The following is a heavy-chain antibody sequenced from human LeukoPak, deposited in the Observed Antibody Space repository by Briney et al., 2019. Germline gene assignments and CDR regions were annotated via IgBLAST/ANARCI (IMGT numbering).Heavy chain of an antibody. CDR1: GGSFSGYY. D-gene: IGHD1-1*01. CDR2: ISHTGLT. Sequence: SETLSLTCAVYGGSFSGYYWTLIRQTPEKGLEWIGEISHTGLTGSNPSLKSRVTIFVDSSKKQFSLRMTSVTAADAGVYYCARVPDITARPCDTWGPGTLVTVSS. V-gene: IGHV4-34*01. CDR3: ARVPDITARPCDT. J-gene: IGHJ5*02.